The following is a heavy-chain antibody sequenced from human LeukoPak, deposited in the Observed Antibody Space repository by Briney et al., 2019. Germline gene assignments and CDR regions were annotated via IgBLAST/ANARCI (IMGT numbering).Heavy chain of an antibody. D-gene: IGHD1-1*01. CDR2: IYHSGST. V-gene: IGHV4-4*02. CDR1: GGSISSSNW. Sequence: PSETLSLTCAVSGGSISSSNWWSWVRQPPGKGLEWIGEIYHSGSTNYNPSLKSRVTISVDKFKNQFSLKLSSVTAADTAVYYCARASHWNQLHYFDYWGQGTLVTVSS. CDR3: ARASHWNQLHYFDY. J-gene: IGHJ4*02.